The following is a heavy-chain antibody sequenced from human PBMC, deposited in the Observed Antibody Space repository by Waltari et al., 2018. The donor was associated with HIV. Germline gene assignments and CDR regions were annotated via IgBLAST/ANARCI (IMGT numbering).Heavy chain of an antibody. CDR3: AIDMRTEVGMLYF. CDR1: GFSFRTPG. CDR2: RRHDGRNN. Sequence: QVQMVESGGGVVQPGRSPRYSCAASGFSFRTPGMHGFRQAPGKGLEWVAYRRHDGRNNFHCNSVKCRLIISRDNSNTTLYLQMISLRADDTAVYLCAIDMRTEVGMLYFWGQGTRVTVSS. D-gene: IGHD2-8*01. J-gene: IGHJ4*02. V-gene: IGHV3-33*01.